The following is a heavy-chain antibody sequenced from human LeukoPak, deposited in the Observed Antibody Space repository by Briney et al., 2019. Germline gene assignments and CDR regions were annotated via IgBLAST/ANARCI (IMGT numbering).Heavy chain of an antibody. Sequence: GASVKVSCKASGYTFTSYGISWVRQAPGQGLEWMGWISAYNGNTNYAQKLQGRVTMTTDTSTSIAYMELRSLRSDDTAVYYCARRSSGWYRDAFDIWGQGTMVTVSS. J-gene: IGHJ3*02. D-gene: IGHD6-19*01. CDR2: ISAYNGNT. V-gene: IGHV1-18*01. CDR1: GYTFTSYG. CDR3: ARRSSGWYRDAFDI.